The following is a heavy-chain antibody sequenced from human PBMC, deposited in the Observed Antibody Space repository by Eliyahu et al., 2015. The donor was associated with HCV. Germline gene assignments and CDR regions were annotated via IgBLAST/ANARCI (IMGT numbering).Heavy chain of an antibody. Sequence: EVQLVQSGAELKKPGESLKISCKGSGYSFTSYWIGWVRQMPGKGLEWMGIIYPGDSDTRYSPSFQGQVTISADKSISTAYLQWSSLKASDTAMYYCAREKYYYDSSGPRPNDAFDIWGQGTMVTVSS. J-gene: IGHJ3*02. CDR1: GYSFTSYW. D-gene: IGHD3-22*01. CDR2: IYPGDSDT. V-gene: IGHV5-51*01. CDR3: AREKYYYDSSGPRPNDAFDI.